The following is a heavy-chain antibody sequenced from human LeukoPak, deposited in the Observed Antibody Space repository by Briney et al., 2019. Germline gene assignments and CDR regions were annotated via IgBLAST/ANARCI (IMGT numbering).Heavy chain of an antibody. V-gene: IGHV3-11*01. CDR1: GFTFNDYY. CDR2: INIGGTNT. Sequence: GGSLRLSCAASGFTFNDYYMSWIRQAPGKGLEWLSYINIGGTNTHYADSVKGRFTISRDNAKKSLYLEMDNLRAEDTAVYYCATDGVGFDTWGQGVLVTVSS. CDR3: ATDGVGFDT. J-gene: IGHJ5*02.